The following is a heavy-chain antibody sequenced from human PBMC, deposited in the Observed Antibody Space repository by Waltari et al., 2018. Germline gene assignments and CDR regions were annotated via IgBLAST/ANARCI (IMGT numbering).Heavy chain of an antibody. CDR2: INHSGST. D-gene: IGHD6-13*01. Sequence: QVQLQQWGAGLLKPSETLSLTCAVYGGSFSGYYWSWIRQPPGKGLEWIGEINHSGSTNSNPSLKSRVTISVDTSKNQFSLKLSSVTAADTAVYYCARGIAAAKYYFDYWGQGTLVTVSS. CDR1: GGSFSGYY. V-gene: IGHV4-34*01. CDR3: ARGIAAAKYYFDY. J-gene: IGHJ4*02.